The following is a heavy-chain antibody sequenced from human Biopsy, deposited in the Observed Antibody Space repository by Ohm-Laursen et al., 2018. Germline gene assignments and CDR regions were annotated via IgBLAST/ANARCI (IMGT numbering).Heavy chain of an antibody. CDR3: ASGDIGGIGLDV. Sequence: SSVKVSCKASGDTFTTSAISWVRQVPGQGLDWMGRIIPILGTVDYGQNFQGRVTIRADTSTTFLELTSLRCDDTAVYYCASGDIGGIGLDVWGQGTTVTVSS. CDR2: IIPILGTV. CDR1: GDTFTTSA. D-gene: IGHD3-10*01. V-gene: IGHV1-69*04. J-gene: IGHJ6*02.